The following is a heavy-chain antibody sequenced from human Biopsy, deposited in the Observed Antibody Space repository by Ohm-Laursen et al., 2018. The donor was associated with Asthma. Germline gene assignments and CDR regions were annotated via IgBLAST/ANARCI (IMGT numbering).Heavy chain of an antibody. CDR1: GGSIRSHD. CDR2: VSHTGST. D-gene: IGHD2-15*01. J-gene: IGHJ5*02. CDR3: ARLADCSGGACYSYGWFDP. Sequence: SDTLSLTCAVSGGSIRSHDWTLIRLPPGKGREYIGDVSHTGSTNYNPSLKSRVTMSLDTSKSQFSLRLTSVTPADTAVYYCARLADCSGGACYSYGWFDPWGQGTRVTVSS. V-gene: IGHV4-59*07.